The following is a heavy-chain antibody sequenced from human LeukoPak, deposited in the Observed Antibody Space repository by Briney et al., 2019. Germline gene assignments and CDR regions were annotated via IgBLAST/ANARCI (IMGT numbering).Heavy chain of an antibody. D-gene: IGHD2-21*02. J-gene: IGHJ3*01. Sequence: GGSLRLSCAASGFTFSNYWMHWVRQAPGKGLVWVSRINSDGINTSYAGSVKGRFTISRDNAKNTLNLQMNSLRAEDTAVYYCATPTGDSDAFDVWGQGTMVTVSS. CDR3: ATPTGDSDAFDV. CDR1: GFTFSNYW. CDR2: INSDGINT. V-gene: IGHV3-74*01.